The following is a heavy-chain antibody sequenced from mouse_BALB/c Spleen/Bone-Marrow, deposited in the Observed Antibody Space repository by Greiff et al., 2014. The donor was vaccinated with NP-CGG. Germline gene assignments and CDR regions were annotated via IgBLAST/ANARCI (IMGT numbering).Heavy chain of an antibody. J-gene: IGHJ4*01. D-gene: IGHD3-3*01. CDR3: ARWGWDFATGY. V-gene: IGHV1-18*01. CDR1: GYTLTEYS. CDR2: INPNNGVT. Sequence: VQLQQSGPELVKPGASVKISCKTSGYTLTEYSMHWVKQSHGKSLEWIGGINPNNGVTSYNQKFKDKATLTVDKSSSTAYMELRSLTSEDSTVYFCARWGWDFATGYWGQGTSVTVSS.